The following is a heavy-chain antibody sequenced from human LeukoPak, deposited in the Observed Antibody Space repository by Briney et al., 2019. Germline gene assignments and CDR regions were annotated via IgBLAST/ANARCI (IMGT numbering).Heavy chain of an antibody. J-gene: IGHJ4*02. D-gene: IGHD4-17*01. V-gene: IGHV4-59*01. CDR3: ARQYYGDIDY. CDR2: FYHSGST. CDR1: GGFNTHYY. Sequence: SETLSLTCSVSGGFNTHYYWSWIRQPPGKGLEWIGNFYHSGSTNYNPSLKSRVTISVDTSKNHFCLKLSSVTAADTAVYYCARQYYGDIDYWGQGTLVTVSS.